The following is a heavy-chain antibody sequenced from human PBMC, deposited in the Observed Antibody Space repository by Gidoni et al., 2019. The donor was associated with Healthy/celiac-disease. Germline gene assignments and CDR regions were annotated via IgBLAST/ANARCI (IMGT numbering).Heavy chain of an antibody. Sequence: QVQLQESGPGLVKPSGTLSLTCAVSGGSISSSTWWSWVRQPQGKGLEWIGEIYHSGSTNYNPSLKSRVTISVDKSKNQFSLKLSSVTAADTAVYYCARRGYCSSTSCKNWFDPWGQGTLVTVSS. CDR1: GGSISSSTW. CDR2: IYHSGST. V-gene: IGHV4-4*02. J-gene: IGHJ5*02. D-gene: IGHD2-2*01. CDR3: ARRGYCSSTSCKNWFDP.